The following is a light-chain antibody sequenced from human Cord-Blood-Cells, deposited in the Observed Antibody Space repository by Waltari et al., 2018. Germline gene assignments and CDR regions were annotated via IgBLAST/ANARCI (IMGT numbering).Light chain of an antibody. Sequence: SYELTQPPSVSVSPGKTASITCPGDKLGDKYACWYQQKPGQSPVLVIYQDSKRPSGIPERFSGSNSGNTATLTISGTQAMDEADYYCQAWDSSTVVFGTGTKVTVL. V-gene: IGLV3-1*01. CDR3: QAWDSSTVV. J-gene: IGLJ1*01. CDR1: KLGDKY. CDR2: QDS.